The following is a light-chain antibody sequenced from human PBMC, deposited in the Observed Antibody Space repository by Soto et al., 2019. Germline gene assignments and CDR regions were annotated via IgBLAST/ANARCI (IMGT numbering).Light chain of an antibody. CDR1: SSNIGAGYD. CDR3: QSYDSTLSARYV. V-gene: IGLV1-40*01. J-gene: IGLJ1*01. CDR2: GNN. Sequence: LTQPPSVSGAPGQRVTISCTGSSSNIGAGYDVHWYQQRPGTAPKLLIFGNNNRPSGVPDRFSGSKSGTSASLAITGLQAEDEGDYYCQSYDSTLSARYVFGTGTKVTVL.